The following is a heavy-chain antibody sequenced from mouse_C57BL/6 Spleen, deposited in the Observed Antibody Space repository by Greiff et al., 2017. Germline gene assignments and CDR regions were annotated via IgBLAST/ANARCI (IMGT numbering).Heavy chain of an antibody. CDR1: GYAFSSYW. CDR2: IYPGDGDT. D-gene: IGHD2-2*01. Sequence: QVQLKESGAELVKPGASVKISCKASGYAFSSYWMNWVKQRPGKGLEWIGQIYPGDGDTTYNGKFKGKATLTADKSSSAAYMQLSSLTSEDSAVYFSARGGGYDDLFDYWGQGTTLTVSS. J-gene: IGHJ2*01. V-gene: IGHV1-80*01. CDR3: ARGGGYDDLFDY.